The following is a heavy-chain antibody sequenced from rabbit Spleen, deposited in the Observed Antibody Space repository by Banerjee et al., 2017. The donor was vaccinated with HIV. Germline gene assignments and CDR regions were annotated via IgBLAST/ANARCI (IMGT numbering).Heavy chain of an antibody. V-gene: IGHV1S47*01. Sequence: LVESGGGLVQPGGSLTLSCKASGFDFSSYGISWVRQAPGKGLEWIGIIGTAEGSAYYASWVNGRFTISSDNAQNTVFLQMTSLKAAETATYFCVRFFDLWGQGTLVTVS. J-gene: IGHJ4*01. CDR3: VRFFDL. CDR2: IGTAEGSA. CDR1: GFDFSSYG.